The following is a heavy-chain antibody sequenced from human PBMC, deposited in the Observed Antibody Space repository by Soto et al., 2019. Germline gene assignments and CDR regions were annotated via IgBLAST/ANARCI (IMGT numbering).Heavy chain of an antibody. J-gene: IGHJ5*02. CDR2: IYHSGST. CDR3: ARDQLEGNWFDP. Sequence: TLSLACAGSGHSISRDGYSWNSSRQPPGKGLEWIGYIYHSGSTLYNPSLKSRVTISVDKSKNQFSLKLSSVTAADTAVYYCARDQLEGNWFDPWGQGTLVNVPQ. CDR1: GHSISRDGYS. V-gene: IGHV4-30-2*01. D-gene: IGHD1-1*01.